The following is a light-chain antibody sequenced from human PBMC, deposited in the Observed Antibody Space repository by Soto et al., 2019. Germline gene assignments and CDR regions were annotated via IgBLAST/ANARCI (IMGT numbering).Light chain of an antibody. V-gene: IGLV1-40*01. Sequence: QSVLTQPPSVSGAPGQRVTISCTGSSSNIGAGYGVHWYQQLPGTAPKLLIYGNSNRPSGVPDRFSGSKSGTSASLAITGLQAEDEADYYCQSYDSSLSYVLGTGTKLTVL. CDR2: GNS. CDR1: SSNIGAGYG. CDR3: QSYDSSLSYV. J-gene: IGLJ1*01.